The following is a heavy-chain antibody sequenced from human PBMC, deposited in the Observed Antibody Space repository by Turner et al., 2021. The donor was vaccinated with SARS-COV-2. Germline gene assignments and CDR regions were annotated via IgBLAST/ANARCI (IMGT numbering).Heavy chain of an antibody. CDR2: INGRGDVT. D-gene: IGHD1-26*01. V-gene: IGHV1-46*03. Sequence: QVQLLQSGAEVKKPGASVKVSCKASGYIFTNYYMHWVRQAPGQGLEWMGIINGRGDVTDYAEKFQGRVTMTTDTSTRTVYMKVKSLRSDDTAVYFCARGDVVGADFDFWGQGTLVTVSP. J-gene: IGHJ4*02. CDR3: ARGDVVGADFDF. CDR1: GYIFTNYY.